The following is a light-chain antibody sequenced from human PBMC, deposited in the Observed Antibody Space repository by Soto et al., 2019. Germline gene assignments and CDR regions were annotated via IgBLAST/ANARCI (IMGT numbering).Light chain of an antibody. CDR2: DAS. J-gene: IGKJ5*01. CDR1: QSVSSY. V-gene: IGKV3-11*01. Sequence: EIVLTQSPATLSLSPGDRATLSCRASQSVSSYLAWYHQKPGQAPRLLIYDASNRATGIPARFSGSGSGTDFTLTISSLEPEDSAVYFCQQYTGPPTTFGQGTRLEIK. CDR3: QQYTGPPTT.